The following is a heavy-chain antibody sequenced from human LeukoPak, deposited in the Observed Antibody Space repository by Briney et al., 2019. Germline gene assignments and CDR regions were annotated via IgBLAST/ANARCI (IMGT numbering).Heavy chain of an antibody. J-gene: IGHJ5*02. Sequence: ASVKVSCKASGYTFTGYYMHWVRQAPGQGLEWMGWINPNSGGTNYAQKFQGRVTMPRDTSLSTDYMELSRLRSDDTAVYYCARSLRFLEWLSSTWFDPWGQGTLVTVSS. CDR3: ARSLRFLEWLSSTWFDP. D-gene: IGHD3-3*01. CDR2: INPNSGGT. CDR1: GYTFTGYY. V-gene: IGHV1-2*02.